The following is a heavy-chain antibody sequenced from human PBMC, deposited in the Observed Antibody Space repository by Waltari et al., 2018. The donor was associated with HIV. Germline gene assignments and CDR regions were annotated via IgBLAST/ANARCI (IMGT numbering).Heavy chain of an antibody. J-gene: IGHJ4*02. CDR2: IGGSDNST. D-gene: IGHD6-19*01. Sequence: EVHFAESGGGLVQPGGSLRISCVLSGLIGSPRALTWVRQAPGKGLQWVSSIGGSDNSTHYADSVRDRFIISRDDSQNTMSLQMDSLTINDTAVYYCAKEAAVSAGPLDSWGQGIVVIVSS. CDR3: AKEAAVSAGPLDS. V-gene: IGHV3-23*04. CDR1: GLIGSPRA.